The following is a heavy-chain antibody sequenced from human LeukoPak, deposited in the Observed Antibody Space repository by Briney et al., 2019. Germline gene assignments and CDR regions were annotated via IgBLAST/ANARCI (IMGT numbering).Heavy chain of an antibody. Sequence: GGSLRLSCAASGFTFSSYAMSWVRQAPGKGLEWVSGVSGSGGSTYYADSVKGRFTISRDNSKNTLYLQMNSLRAEDTAVYYCASPSRYCSSTSCFAEYFQHWGQGTLVTVSS. CDR3: ASPSRYCSSTSCFAEYFQH. CDR2: VSGSGGST. CDR1: GFTFSSYA. J-gene: IGHJ1*01. D-gene: IGHD2-2*01. V-gene: IGHV3-23*01.